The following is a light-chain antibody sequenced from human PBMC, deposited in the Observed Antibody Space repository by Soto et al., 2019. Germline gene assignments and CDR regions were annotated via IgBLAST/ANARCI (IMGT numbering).Light chain of an antibody. CDR2: GSS. Sequence: EILMTQSPATLSVSPGERVTLTCRASQRVSSKLGWCQQKPRQAPRLLILGSSIRATGIPARFSGSGSETEFSLTISSPQSEDFGIYYCQQYNNWPRAFGQGTKVQIK. J-gene: IGKJ1*01. CDR1: QRVSSK. CDR3: QQYNNWPRA. V-gene: IGKV3-15*01.